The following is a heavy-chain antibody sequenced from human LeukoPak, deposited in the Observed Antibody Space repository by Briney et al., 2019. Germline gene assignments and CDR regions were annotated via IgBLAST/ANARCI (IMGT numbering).Heavy chain of an antibody. CDR2: IYYSGST. D-gene: IGHD1-26*01. CDR1: GGSISSYY. CDR3: ARVGGSYYEVYYFDY. J-gene: IGHJ4*02. Sequence: SETLSLTRTVSGGSISSYYWSWIRQPPGKGLEWIGYIYYSGSTNYNPSLKSRVTISVDTSKNQFSLKLSSVTAADTAVYYCARVGGSYYEVYYFDYWGQGTLVTVSS. V-gene: IGHV4-59*01.